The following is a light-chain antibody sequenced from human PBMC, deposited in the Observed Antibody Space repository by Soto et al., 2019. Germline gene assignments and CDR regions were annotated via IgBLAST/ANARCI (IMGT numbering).Light chain of an antibody. J-gene: IGKJ4*01. CDR1: QSVLYSSNNKNY. Sequence: DIVMTQSPDSLAVSLGERATINCKSSQSVLYSSNNKNYLAWYQQKPGQPPMLLIYWASTRESGVPDRFSGGASGTYFILTISRLQAEDVAFYYCQQVYSTPPTFGAGTKVEIK. V-gene: IGKV4-1*01. CDR3: QQVYSTPPT. CDR2: WAS.